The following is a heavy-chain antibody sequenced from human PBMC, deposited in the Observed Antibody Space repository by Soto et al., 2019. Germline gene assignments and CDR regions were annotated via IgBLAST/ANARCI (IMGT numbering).Heavy chain of an antibody. D-gene: IGHD6-19*01. CDR1: GGSISSSSYY. CDR2: IYYSGST. CDR3: ARQGVAVAGTSLIYYGMDV. Sequence: SETLSLTCTVSGGSISSSSYYWGWIRQPPGRGLEWIGSIYYSGSTYYNPSLKNRVTISVDTSKNQFSLKLSSVTAADTVVYYCARQGVAVAGTSLIYYGMDVWGQGTTVT. V-gene: IGHV4-39*01. J-gene: IGHJ6*02.